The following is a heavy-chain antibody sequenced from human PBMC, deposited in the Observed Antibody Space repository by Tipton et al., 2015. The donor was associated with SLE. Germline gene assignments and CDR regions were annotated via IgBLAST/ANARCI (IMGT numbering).Heavy chain of an antibody. D-gene: IGHD2-21*01. CDR3: ARGGRVPMRIVPWYFDS. J-gene: IGHJ4*02. V-gene: IGHV4-59*11. CDR2: IYYNGDT. CDR1: NGSIRSHY. Sequence: TLSLTCTVSNGSIRSHYWSWIRQPPGKGLEWSGYIYYNGDTNYNPSLKSRVTMSSDTSKNQFSLKVNSMTAADTAVYYCARGGRVPMRIVPWYFDSWGQGTLVTVSS.